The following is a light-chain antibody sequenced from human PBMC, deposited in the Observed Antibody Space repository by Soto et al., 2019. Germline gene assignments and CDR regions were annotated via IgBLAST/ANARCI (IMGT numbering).Light chain of an antibody. Sequence: QSVLTQPASVSGSPGQSITISCTGTSSDVGSYKLVSWYQQHPGKAPKLMIYEGSKRPSGVSNRFSGSKSGNTASLTISGLQAEDEADYYCCSYAGSSPVFGGGTKLTVL. J-gene: IGLJ2*01. CDR1: SSDVGSYKL. CDR3: CSYAGSSPV. V-gene: IGLV2-23*01. CDR2: EGS.